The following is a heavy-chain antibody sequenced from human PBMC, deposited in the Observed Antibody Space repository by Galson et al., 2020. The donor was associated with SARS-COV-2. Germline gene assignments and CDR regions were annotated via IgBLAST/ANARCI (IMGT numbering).Heavy chain of an antibody. J-gene: IGHJ4*02. CDR3: VRDVVRGFNPREAFFYY. Sequence: ETSETLSLTCTVSGGSISSGGYYWNWIRQHPGKGLEWVGYIYYSESTYYTYYNPSLKSRVTISMDTSKNQFSLDLTSMTAADTAVYYCVRDVVRGFNPREAFFYYWGQGTLVTVSS. CDR1: GGSISSGGYY. V-gene: IGHV4-31*03. CDR2: IYYSEST. D-gene: IGHD3-10*01.